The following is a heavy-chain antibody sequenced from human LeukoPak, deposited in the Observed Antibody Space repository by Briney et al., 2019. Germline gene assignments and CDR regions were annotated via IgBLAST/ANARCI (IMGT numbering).Heavy chain of an antibody. Sequence: SETLSLTCTVSGGSISSSSYYWSWIRQPPGKGLEWIGEINHSGSTNYNPSLKSRVTISVDTSKDQFSLKLSSVTAADTAVYYCARGVRRGYYYDSSGYHFDYWGQGTLVTVSS. V-gene: IGHV4-39*07. CDR1: GGSISSSSYY. CDR2: INHSGST. D-gene: IGHD3-22*01. J-gene: IGHJ4*02. CDR3: ARGVRRGYYYDSSGYHFDY.